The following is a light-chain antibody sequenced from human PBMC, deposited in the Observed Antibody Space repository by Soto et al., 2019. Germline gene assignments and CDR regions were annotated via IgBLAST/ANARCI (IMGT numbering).Light chain of an antibody. J-gene: IGLJ2*01. CDR1: SSDVGGYRY. CDR3: STYASNTLLL. CDR2: EVS. Sequence: QSVLTQPASVSGSPGQSITISCTGTSSDVGGYRYVSWYQHHPGKAPKLIIYEVSYRPSGVSARFSGSKSGNTASLTISGLRAEDEADYYCSTYASNTLLLFGGGTKVTVL. V-gene: IGLV2-14*01.